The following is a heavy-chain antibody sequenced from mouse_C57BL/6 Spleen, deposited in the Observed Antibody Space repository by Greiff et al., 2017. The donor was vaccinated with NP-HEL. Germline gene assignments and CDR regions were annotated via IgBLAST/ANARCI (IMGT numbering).Heavy chain of an antibody. CDR2: ISYDGSN. CDR3: ARESGSSYEGAMDY. V-gene: IGHV3-6*01. CDR1: GYSITSGYY. D-gene: IGHD1-1*01. J-gene: IGHJ4*01. Sequence: EVKLVESGPGLVKPSQSLSLTCSVTGYSITSGYYWNWIRQFPGNKLEWMGYISYDGSNNYNPSLKNRISITRDTSKNQFFLKLNSVTTEDTATYYCARESGSSYEGAMDYWGQGTSVTVSS.